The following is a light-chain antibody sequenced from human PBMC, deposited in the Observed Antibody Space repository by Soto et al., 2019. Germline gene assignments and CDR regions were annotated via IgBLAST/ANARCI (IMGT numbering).Light chain of an antibody. J-gene: IGLJ2*01. CDR2: EGS. CDR3: CSFAGSSTFEVG. Sequence: QSALTQPASVSGSPGQSITISCTGTSSDVGSYNLVSWYQQHPGKAPKLMIYEGSKRPSGVSNRFSGSKSGNTASLKSSGLQGEGGGFYYCCSFAGSSTFEVGFCGRTQVTVL. V-gene: IGLV2-23*03. CDR1: SSDVGSYNL.